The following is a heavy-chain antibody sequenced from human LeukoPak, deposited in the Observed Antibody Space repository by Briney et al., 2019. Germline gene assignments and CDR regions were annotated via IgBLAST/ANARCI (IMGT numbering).Heavy chain of an antibody. Sequence: GGSLRLSCAASGFTFSSYAMSWVRQAPGKGLEWVSAISGSGGSTYYADSVKGRFTISRDNSKNALYLQMNSLRAEDTAVYYCAKDRGGFSGYYDYWGQGTLVTVSS. D-gene: IGHD3-22*01. V-gene: IGHV3-23*01. CDR1: GFTFSSYA. J-gene: IGHJ4*02. CDR3: AKDRGGFSGYYDY. CDR2: ISGSGGST.